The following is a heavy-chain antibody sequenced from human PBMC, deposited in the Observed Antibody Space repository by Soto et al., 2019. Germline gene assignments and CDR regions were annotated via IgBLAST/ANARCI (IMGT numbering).Heavy chain of an antibody. V-gene: IGHV1-69*13. J-gene: IGHJ6*02. D-gene: IGHD5-18*01. Sequence: RASVKVSCKASGGTFSSYAISWVRQAPGQGLEWMGGIIPIFGTANYAQKFQGRVTITADESTSTAYMELSSLRSEDTAVYYCASWIQLDYYYYGMDVWGQGTTVTVSS. CDR3: ASWIQLDYYYYGMDV. CDR1: GGTFSSYA. CDR2: IIPIFGTA.